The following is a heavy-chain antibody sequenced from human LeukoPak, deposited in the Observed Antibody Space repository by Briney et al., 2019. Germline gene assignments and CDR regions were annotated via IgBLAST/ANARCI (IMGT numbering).Heavy chain of an antibody. J-gene: IGHJ4*02. CDR3: PRTTTPGGYNYFDY. Sequence: ASVKVSCKASGGTFGGYAISWVRQAPGQGLEWMGGIIPIFGTANYAQKFQGRVTITADESTSTAYMELSSLRSEDTAVYYCPRTTTPGGYNYFDYWGQGTLVTVSS. D-gene: IGHD5-12*01. V-gene: IGHV1-69*01. CDR1: GGTFGGYA. CDR2: IIPIFGTA.